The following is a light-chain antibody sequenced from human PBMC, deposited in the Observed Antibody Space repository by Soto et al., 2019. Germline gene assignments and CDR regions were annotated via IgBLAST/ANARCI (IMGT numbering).Light chain of an antibody. Sequence: EIVMTQSPATLSVSPGERATLSCRASQSVGSNLAWYQQKPGQAPRLLIYGASTRATGIPARFSGSGSGTGFTLTLSSLQSEDFAIYFCQQYNNWPPDRTFGQGTKVEIK. V-gene: IGKV3-15*01. CDR1: QSVGSN. CDR2: GAS. CDR3: QQYNNWPPDRT. J-gene: IGKJ1*01.